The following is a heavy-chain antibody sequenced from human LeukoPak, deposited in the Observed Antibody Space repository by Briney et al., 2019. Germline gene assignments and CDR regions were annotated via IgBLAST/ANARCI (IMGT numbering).Heavy chain of an antibody. Sequence: PSETLSLTCTVSGGSISGYYWSWIRQPPGKGLEWIAYIYYNGISNYNPSLKSRVIISVDSSKNQFSLKLTSVTAADTAVYYCAKLLTGRGPTRDVGGKGTTATVPS. V-gene: IGHV4-59*01. J-gene: IGHJ6*03. CDR2: IYYNGIS. D-gene: IGHD4-23*01. CDR1: GGSISGYY. CDR3: AKLLTGRGPTRDV.